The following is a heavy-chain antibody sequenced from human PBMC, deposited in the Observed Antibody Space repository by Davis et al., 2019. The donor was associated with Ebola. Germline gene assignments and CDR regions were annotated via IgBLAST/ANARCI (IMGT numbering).Heavy chain of an antibody. CDR3: ARAHSSGYSGFDY. J-gene: IGHJ4*02. D-gene: IGHD3-22*01. CDR1: GFTFSSYG. CDR2: VSSNGSIK. Sequence: PGGSLRLSCAASGFTFSSYGMHWVRQAPGKGLEWVAVVSSNGSIKDYADSVKGRFTITRDNSKNTLYLQMNSLRAEDTAVYYCARAHSSGYSGFDYWGQGTLVTVSS. V-gene: IGHV3-30*03.